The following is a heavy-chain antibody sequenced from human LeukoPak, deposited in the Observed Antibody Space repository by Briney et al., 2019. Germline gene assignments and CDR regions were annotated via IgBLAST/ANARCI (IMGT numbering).Heavy chain of an antibody. J-gene: IGHJ6*02. Sequence: SQTLSLTCAVSGGSISSGGYSWSWIRQPPGKGLEWIGYIYHSGSTYYNPSLKGRVTISVDRSKNQFSLKLSSVTAADTAVYYCARGRKATHYYYYGMDVWGQGTTVTVSS. V-gene: IGHV4-30-2*01. CDR2: IYHSGST. CDR3: ARGRKATHYYYYGMDV. CDR1: GGSISSGGYS.